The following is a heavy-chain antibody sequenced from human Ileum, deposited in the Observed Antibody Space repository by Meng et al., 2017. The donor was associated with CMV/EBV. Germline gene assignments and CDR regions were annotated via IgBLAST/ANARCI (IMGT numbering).Heavy chain of an antibody. J-gene: IGHJ6*02. Sequence: ASVKVSCKASGYTFTGYYMHWVRQAPGQGLEWMGWINPNSGGTNYAQKFQGRVTMTRDTSISTAYMELSRLRSDDTAVYYWARERRGENYYYYCGMDVWGQGTTVTVSS. CDR1: GYTFTGYY. V-gene: IGHV1-2*02. CDR3: ARERRGENYYYYCGMDV. CDR2: INPNSGGT.